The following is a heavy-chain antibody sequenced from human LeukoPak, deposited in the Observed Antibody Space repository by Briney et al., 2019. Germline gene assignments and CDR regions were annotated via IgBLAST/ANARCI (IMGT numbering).Heavy chain of an antibody. Sequence: SETLSLTCAVYGGSFSGYYWSWIRQPPGKGLEWIGEINHSGTTNYNPSLKSRVTISVDTSKNQFSLKLSSVTAADTAVYYCARSPTVSGYQLIDYWGQGTLVTVSS. J-gene: IGHJ4*02. D-gene: IGHD3-3*01. V-gene: IGHV4-34*01. CDR1: GGSFSGYY. CDR2: INHSGTT. CDR3: ARSPTVSGYQLIDY.